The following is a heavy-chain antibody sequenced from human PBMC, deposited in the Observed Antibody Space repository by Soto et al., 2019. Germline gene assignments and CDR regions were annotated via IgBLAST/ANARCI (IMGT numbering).Heavy chain of an antibody. V-gene: IGHV4-59*01. CDR2: LYYGRSA. CDR3: ALRSMAVVPEY. CDR1: GDSISSYY. D-gene: IGHD3-22*01. Sequence: QVQLQESGPGLVKPSETLSLTCAVSGDSISSYYCMWIRQPPGKGLESIGYLYYGRSANYNPALKCRVTLSVDTSTNQCSLTLSSMTAADTAVYYCALRSMAVVPEYGGQGTLVTVSS. J-gene: IGHJ4*02.